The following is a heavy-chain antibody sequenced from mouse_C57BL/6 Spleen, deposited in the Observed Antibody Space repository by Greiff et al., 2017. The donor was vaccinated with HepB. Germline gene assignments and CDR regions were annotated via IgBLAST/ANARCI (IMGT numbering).Heavy chain of an antibody. CDR1: GYTFTDYE. Sequence: VQLQQSGAELVRPGASVTMSCKASGYTFTDYEMHWVKQTPVHGLEWIGAIDPETGGTAYNQKFKGKAILTADKSSSTAYMELRSLTSEDSAVYYCTRWGGPWFAYWGQGTLVTVSA. J-gene: IGHJ3*01. V-gene: IGHV1-15*01. CDR2: IDPETGGT. CDR3: TRWGGPWFAY.